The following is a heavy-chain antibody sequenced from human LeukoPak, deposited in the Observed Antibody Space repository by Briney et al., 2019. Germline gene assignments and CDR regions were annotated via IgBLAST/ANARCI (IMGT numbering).Heavy chain of an antibody. J-gene: IGHJ4*02. CDR2: IWYDGSNK. CDR3: ARGRYYYDSSGQLFDY. V-gene: IGHV3-33*01. D-gene: IGHD3-22*01. CDR1: GFTFSSYG. Sequence: TGGSLRLSCAASGFTFSSYGMHWVRQAPGKGLEWVAVIWYDGSNKYYADSVKGRLTISRDNSKNTLYLQMNSLRAEDTAVYYCARGRYYYDSSGQLFDYWGQGTLVTVSS.